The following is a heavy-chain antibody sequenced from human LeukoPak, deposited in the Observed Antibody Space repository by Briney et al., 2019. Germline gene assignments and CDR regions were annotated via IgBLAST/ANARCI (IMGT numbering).Heavy chain of an antibody. CDR1: LDSTTSNF. D-gene: IGHD1-14*01. Sequence: SETLSLTCTVSLDSTTSNFWSWVRQPPGKGLEWIGEIHRSGSPNYNPSLQSRVTISIDRSRNQTALELSSVTAADTAVYYCAREILGGFNPGAYWGQGTLVTVSS. J-gene: IGHJ4*02. CDR2: IHRSGSP. V-gene: IGHV4-4*02. CDR3: AREILGGFNPGAY.